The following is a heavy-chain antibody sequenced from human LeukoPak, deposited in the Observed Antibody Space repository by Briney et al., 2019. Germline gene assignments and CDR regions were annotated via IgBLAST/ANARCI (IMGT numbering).Heavy chain of an antibody. CDR1: GFTFSSYS. Sequence: GGSLRLSCAASGFTFSSYSMNWVRQAPGKGLEWVSSISSSSSYIYYADSVKGRFTISRDNAKNSLYLQMNSLRAEDTAVYYCARDFSRYNTAMVTLLYWGQGTLVTVSS. CDR3: ARDFSRYNTAMVTLLY. V-gene: IGHV3-21*01. CDR2: ISSSSSYI. D-gene: IGHD5-18*01. J-gene: IGHJ4*02.